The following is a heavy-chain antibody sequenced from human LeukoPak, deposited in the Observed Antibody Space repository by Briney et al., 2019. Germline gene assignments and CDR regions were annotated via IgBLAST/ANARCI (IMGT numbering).Heavy chain of an antibody. J-gene: IGHJ5*02. V-gene: IGHV1-2*02. CDR2: INPNSGGT. CDR3: ARDLSSSRSEYWFDP. Sequence: ASVKVSCKASGYTFTGYYMHWVRQAPGQGLEWMGWINPNSGGTNYAQKFQGRVTMTRDTSISTAYMELSRLRSDDTAVYYCARDLSSSRSEYWFDPWGQGTLVTVSS. CDR1: GYTFTGYY. D-gene: IGHD6-13*01.